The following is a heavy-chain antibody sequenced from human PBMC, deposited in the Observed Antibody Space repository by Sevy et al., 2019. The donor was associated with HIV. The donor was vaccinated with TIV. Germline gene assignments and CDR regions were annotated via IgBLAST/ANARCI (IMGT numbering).Heavy chain of an antibody. CDR1: GYTFTNYF. V-gene: IGHV1-46*03. D-gene: IGHD2-21*01. Sequence: ALMKVSCKASGYTFTNYFMNWVRQAPGQGLDWMGTINPSGGSTTYAQRFQARVTMTTDTSTGTVYMELSSLRSEDTAVYYCVRGDCGGDCSPQWFDPWGQGTLVTVSS. CDR3: VRGDCGGDCSPQWFDP. CDR2: INPSGGST. J-gene: IGHJ5*02.